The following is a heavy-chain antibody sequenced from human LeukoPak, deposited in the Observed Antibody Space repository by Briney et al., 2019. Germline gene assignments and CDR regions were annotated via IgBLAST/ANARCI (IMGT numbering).Heavy chain of an antibody. V-gene: IGHV5-51*01. CDR3: ARSPFTWYNSSSEFDY. J-gene: IGHJ4*02. D-gene: IGHD6-6*01. Sequence: GESLQISCKGSGYFITSYWIGWGRQMPGKGLQWMGIIYPGDSDTRDSPSGQGQVAISADKSISTADLQWSSLKASDTAMYCCARSPFTWYNSSSEFDYWGQGTLVTVSS. CDR1: GYFITSYW. CDR2: IYPGDSDT.